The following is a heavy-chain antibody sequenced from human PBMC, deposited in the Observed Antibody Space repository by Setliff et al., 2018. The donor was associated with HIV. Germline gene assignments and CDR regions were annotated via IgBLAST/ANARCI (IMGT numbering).Heavy chain of an antibody. CDR3: AREVLPYAMQHYFDP. D-gene: IGHD2-2*01. Sequence: PSETLSLTCSVSGGSISGSYWSWIRQSPERRLEWIGYVYYTGSTHYNPSLKSRVSISVDTSENRFSLKLSSVTAADTAVYYCAREVLPYAMQHYFDPWGQGALVTVSS. CDR1: GGSISGSY. CDR2: VYYTGST. V-gene: IGHV4-59*01. J-gene: IGHJ5*02.